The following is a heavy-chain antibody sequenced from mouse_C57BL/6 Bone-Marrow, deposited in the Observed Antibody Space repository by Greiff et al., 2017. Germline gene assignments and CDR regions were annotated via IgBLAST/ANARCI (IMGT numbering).Heavy chain of an antibody. CDR2: IHPNSGRT. CDR3: ARGETRYYCDY. V-gene: IGHV1-64*01. J-gene: IGHJ2*01. CDR1: GYTFTSYW. Sequence: VKLQQPGAELVKPGASVKLSCKASGYTFTSYWMHWVKQRPGQGLEWIGMIHPNSGRTNYNEKFKSKATLTVDKSSSTAYMQRSSLTSEDSAVYYCARGETRYYCDYWGQGTTLTVSS.